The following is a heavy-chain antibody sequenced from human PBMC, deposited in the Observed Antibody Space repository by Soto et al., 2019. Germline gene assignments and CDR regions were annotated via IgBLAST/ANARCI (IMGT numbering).Heavy chain of an antibody. CDR3: ARGSGSTAYYYYYMDV. D-gene: IGHD3-10*01. CDR1: GGSISSSSYY. Sequence: SETLSLTCTVSGGSISSSSYYWGWIRQPPGKGLEWIGSIYYSGSTYYNPSLKSRVTISVDTSKNQFSLKLSSVTAADTAVYYCARGSGSTAYYYYYMDVWGKGTTVTVSS. CDR2: IYYSGST. J-gene: IGHJ6*03. V-gene: IGHV4-39*01.